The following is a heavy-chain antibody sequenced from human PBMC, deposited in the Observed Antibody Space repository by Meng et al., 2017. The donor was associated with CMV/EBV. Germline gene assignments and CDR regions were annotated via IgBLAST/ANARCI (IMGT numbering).Heavy chain of an antibody. Sequence: TSYDINWVRQATGQGLEWMGWMNPNSGNTGYAQKFQGRVTMTGNTSISTAYMELSSLRSEDTAVYYCARGPANYGSGSYSPYNWFDPWGQGTLVTVSS. D-gene: IGHD3-10*01. V-gene: IGHV1-8*01. J-gene: IGHJ5*02. CDR3: ARGPANYGSGSYSPYNWFDP. CDR2: MNPNSGNT. CDR1: TSYD.